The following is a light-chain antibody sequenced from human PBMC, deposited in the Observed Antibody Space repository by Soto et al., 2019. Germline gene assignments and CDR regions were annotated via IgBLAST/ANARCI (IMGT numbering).Light chain of an antibody. Sequence: DIQMTQSPSTLSASLGDRVTITCRASQSISSWLAWYQQKPGKAPKLLIYDASSLESGVPSRFRGSGSGTEFTLTISSLQPDDFATYYCQQYNSYWRTFGQGTKVDIK. CDR1: QSISSW. V-gene: IGKV1-5*01. J-gene: IGKJ1*01. CDR3: QQYNSYWRT. CDR2: DAS.